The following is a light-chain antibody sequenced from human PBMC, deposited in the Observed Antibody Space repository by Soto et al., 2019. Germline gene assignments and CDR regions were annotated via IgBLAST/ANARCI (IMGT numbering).Light chain of an antibody. V-gene: IGKV2-28*01. Sequence: DIVMTQSPLSLPVTPGEPASISCRSSQSLLHSSGNNYLDWYLQKPGQSPHLLISLGSSRASGVPDRFSGGGSGTDFTLKISRVEAEDVGVYYCMQALQTPYTFGQGTKLEIK. J-gene: IGKJ2*01. CDR3: MQALQTPYT. CDR2: LGS. CDR1: QSLLHSSGNNY.